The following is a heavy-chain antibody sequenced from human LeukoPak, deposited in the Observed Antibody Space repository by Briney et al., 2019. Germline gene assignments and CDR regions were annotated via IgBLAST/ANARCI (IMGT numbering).Heavy chain of an antibody. D-gene: IGHD5-18*01. CDR2: IIPIFGTA. CDR1: GGTFSSYA. J-gene: IGHJ5*02. Sequence: ASVKVSCKASGGTFSSYAISWVRQAPGQGLEWMGGIIPIFGTANYAQKFQGRVTITADESTSTAYMELSSLRSEDTAVYYCAREGQPPYNWFDPWGQGTLVTVSS. V-gene: IGHV1-69*13. CDR3: AREGQPPYNWFDP.